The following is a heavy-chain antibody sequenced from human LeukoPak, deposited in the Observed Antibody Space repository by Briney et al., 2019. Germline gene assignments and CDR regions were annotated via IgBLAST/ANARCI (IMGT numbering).Heavy chain of an antibody. CDR1: GFTFSTYA. Sequence: HPGGTLTLSCAASGFTFSTYAMSWVRQAPGKGLEWVSGISGSGGSTFYADSVKGRFTISRDNSKNTLYLQMNSLRAEDTAVYYCAKDRAYYSDSSGYYLVRAYDYWGQGTLVTVSS. CDR2: ISGSGGST. D-gene: IGHD3-22*01. V-gene: IGHV3-23*01. J-gene: IGHJ4*02. CDR3: AKDRAYYSDSSGYYLVRAYDY.